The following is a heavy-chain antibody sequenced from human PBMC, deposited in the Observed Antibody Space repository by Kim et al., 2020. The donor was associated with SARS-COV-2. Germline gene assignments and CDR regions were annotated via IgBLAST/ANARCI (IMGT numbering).Heavy chain of an antibody. D-gene: IGHD6-13*01. CDR1: GFTFGSHD. J-gene: IGHJ2*01. Sequence: GGSLRLSCAASGFTFGSHDMHWVRQATGKALEWVSAIGTLGDSYYLDSVKGRFSISRENAANSLFLQMNSLRAGDTAVYYCARGWGAAAVSEGYVDLWVRGTLVTVSS. CDR2: IGTLGDS. CDR3: ARGWGAAAVSEGYVDL. V-gene: IGHV3-13*01.